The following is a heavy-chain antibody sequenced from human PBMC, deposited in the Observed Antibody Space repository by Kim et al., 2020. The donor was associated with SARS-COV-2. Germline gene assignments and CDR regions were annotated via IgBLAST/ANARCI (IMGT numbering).Heavy chain of an antibody. CDR2: IDAYGST. CDR3: VRDRLYASGRRYSDL. CDR1: GFSFSRHW. J-gene: IGHJ4*02. D-gene: IGHD3-22*01. Sequence: GGSLRLSCAASGFSFSRHWMHWVRQVPGTVPVWISRIDAYGSTSYADLVKGRFTISRDNAKNMLNLQMNSLRADDTAVYYCVRDRLYASGRRYSDLWGQG. V-gene: IGHV3-74*01.